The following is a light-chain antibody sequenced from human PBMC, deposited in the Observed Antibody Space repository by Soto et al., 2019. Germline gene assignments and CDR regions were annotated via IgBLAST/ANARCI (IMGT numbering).Light chain of an antibody. J-gene: IGLJ1*01. CDR1: SSDIGRYNH. CDR3: RAFGGSGS. CDR2: EVA. V-gene: IGLV2-14*01. Sequence: QSVLTQPDSVSGSPGQSIAISCTGTSSDIGRYNHVSWYQQHPGKAPKLVIYEVANRPSGVSNRFSGSKSGNTASLIITGLQADDEADYYCRAFGGSGSFGTGTKVTVL.